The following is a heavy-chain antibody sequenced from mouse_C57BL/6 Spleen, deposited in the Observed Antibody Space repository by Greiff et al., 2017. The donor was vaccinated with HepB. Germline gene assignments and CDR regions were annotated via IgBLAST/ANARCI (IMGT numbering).Heavy chain of an antibody. D-gene: IGHD2-2*01. CDR2: IYPGSGST. CDR1: GYTFTSYW. J-gene: IGHJ1*03. V-gene: IGHV1-55*01. CDR3: ARFEVTDWYFDV. Sequence: QVQLKQPGAELVKPGASVKMSCKASGYTFTSYWITWVKQRPGQGLEWIGDIYPGSGSTNYNEKFKSKATLTVDTSSSTAYMQLSSLTSEDSAVYYCARFEVTDWYFDVWGTGTTVTVSS.